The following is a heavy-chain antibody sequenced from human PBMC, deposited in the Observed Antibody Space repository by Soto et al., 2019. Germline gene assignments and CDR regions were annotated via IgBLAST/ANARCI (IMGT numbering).Heavy chain of an antibody. D-gene: IGHD5-12*01. Sequence: QVQLQESGPGLVKPSGTLSLTCAVSGGSISRSNWWSWVRLPPGKGLEWVGEIYHSGSTKYNPSLNRRVTISVDKSKIKFSLTLSSVTDAYTAVYYCARDWSFSGYDQHWFDPWGQGTLVTVSS. CDR2: IYHSGST. CDR3: ARDWSFSGYDQHWFDP. V-gene: IGHV4-4*02. J-gene: IGHJ5*02. CDR1: GGSISRSNW.